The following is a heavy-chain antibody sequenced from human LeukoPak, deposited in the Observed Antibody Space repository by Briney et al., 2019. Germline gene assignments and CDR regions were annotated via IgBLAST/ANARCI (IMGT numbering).Heavy chain of an antibody. D-gene: IGHD5-24*01. V-gene: IGHV1-69*05. CDR1: GGTFISYA. J-gene: IGHJ3*02. Sequence: SVKVSCKASGGTFISYAISWVRQAPGQGLEWMGGIIPIFGTANYAQKFQGRVTITTDESTSTAYMELSSLRSEDTAVYYCARDKGDGDAFDIWGQGTMVTVSS. CDR3: ARDKGDGDAFDI. CDR2: IIPIFGTA.